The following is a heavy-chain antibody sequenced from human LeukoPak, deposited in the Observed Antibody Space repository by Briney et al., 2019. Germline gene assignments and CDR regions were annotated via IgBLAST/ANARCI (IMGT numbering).Heavy chain of an antibody. J-gene: IGHJ4*02. V-gene: IGHV1-69*06. D-gene: IGHD3-22*01. CDR1: GGTFSSYA. CDR2: IIPIFGTA. CDR3: ARDDSSGYYGY. Sequence: ASVKVSCKVSGGTFSSYAISWVRQAPGQGLEWMGGIIPIFGTANYAQKFQGRVTITADKSTSTAYMELSSLRSEDTAVYYCARDDSSGYYGYWGQGTLVTVSS.